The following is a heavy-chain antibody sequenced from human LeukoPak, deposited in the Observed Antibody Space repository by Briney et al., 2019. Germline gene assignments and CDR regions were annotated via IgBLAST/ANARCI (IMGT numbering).Heavy chain of an antibody. D-gene: IGHD2-2*01. J-gene: IGHJ3*02. CDR3: ARQMRACNYACDDAFDI. CDR2: IYYSGST. CDR1: GGSISSSSYY. V-gene: IGHV4-39*01. Sequence: SETLSLTCTVSGGSISSSSYYWGWIRQPPGKGLDWIGSIYYSGSTYYNPSLKSRVTISVDTSKNQFSLKLTSVTAADTAVYYCARQMRACNYACDDAFDIWGQGTMVTVSS.